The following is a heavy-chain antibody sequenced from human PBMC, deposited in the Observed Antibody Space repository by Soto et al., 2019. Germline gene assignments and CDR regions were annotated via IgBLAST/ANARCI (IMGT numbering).Heavy chain of an antibody. CDR2: IHNSGST. V-gene: IGHV4-39*01. D-gene: IGHD6-25*01. Sequence: QLQLQESGPGLVKPSETLTLTCTVSGGSISRSSYYWGRIRQPPGKGLEWIGSIHNSGSTYYNPSLKGRVTTSIDTSKNQFSLRLTSVIATDTAVYYCARPRTRSGHDPFYIWGQGTMVTVSS. J-gene: IGHJ3*02. CDR1: GGSISRSSYY. CDR3: ARPRTRSGHDPFYI.